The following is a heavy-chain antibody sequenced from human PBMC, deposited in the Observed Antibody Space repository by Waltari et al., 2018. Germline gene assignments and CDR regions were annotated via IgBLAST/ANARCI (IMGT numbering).Heavy chain of an antibody. CDR1: GFTFSSYA. J-gene: IGHJ4*02. V-gene: IGHV3-30-3*01. CDR3: ARDATYSGSYAPN. Sequence: QVQLVESGGGVVQPGRSLRLSCAASGFTFSSYAMHWVRQAPGKGLEWGAVISYDGSNKDYADAVKGRFTISRDNSKNTLYLQMNSLRAEDTAVYYCARDATYSGSYAPNWGQGTLVTVSS. D-gene: IGHD1-26*01. CDR2: ISYDGSNK.